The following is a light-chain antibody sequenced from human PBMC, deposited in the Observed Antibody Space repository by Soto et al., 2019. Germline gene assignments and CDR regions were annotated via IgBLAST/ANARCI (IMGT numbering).Light chain of an antibody. Sequence: DIVMTQSPLSLPVTPGEPASISCRSSQNLLHSNGYNYLDWYLQKPGQSPQLLIFLGSNRASGVPGRFSGSGSGTDFTLKISRVEAEDVGVYYCMQALQTPPTFGQGTKVEIK. CDR2: LGS. CDR3: MQALQTPPT. V-gene: IGKV2-28*01. CDR1: QNLLHSNGYNY. J-gene: IGKJ1*01.